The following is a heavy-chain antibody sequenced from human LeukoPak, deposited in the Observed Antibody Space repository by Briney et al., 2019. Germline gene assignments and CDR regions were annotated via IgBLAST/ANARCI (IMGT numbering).Heavy chain of an antibody. V-gene: IGHV3-74*01. Sequence: GGSLRLSCAASGFTFSSYWMHWVRQAPGKGLVWVSRINTDGSSTSYADSVKGRFTVSRDNAKNTLYLQMNSLRAEDTAVYYCARGVVVISPPIGSHAFDIWGQGTMVTVSS. D-gene: IGHD3-22*01. CDR3: ARGVVVISPPIGSHAFDI. CDR2: INTDGSST. J-gene: IGHJ3*02. CDR1: GFTFSSYW.